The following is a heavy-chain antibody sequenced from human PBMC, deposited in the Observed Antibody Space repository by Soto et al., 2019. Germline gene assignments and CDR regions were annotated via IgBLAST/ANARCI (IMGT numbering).Heavy chain of an antibody. CDR3: AKDCRSLAVSGSASAS. D-gene: IGHD6-13*01. J-gene: IGHJ1*01. Sequence: GSLILSWTAAGGTFIDYAMAWVRQAPGKGLEWVSSISCSGGHSSYADSVKGRFTISRDSVKNMLSLDMSDLRAEDTAVYYCAKDCRSLAVSGSASASWGQGALVTVSP. CDR2: ISCSGGHS. V-gene: IGHV3-23*01. CDR1: GGTFIDYA.